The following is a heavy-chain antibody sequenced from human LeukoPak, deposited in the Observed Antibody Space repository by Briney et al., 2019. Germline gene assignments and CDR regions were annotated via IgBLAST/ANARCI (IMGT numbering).Heavy chain of an antibody. Sequence: ASVKVSCKASGYTFTGYYMHWVQQAPGQGLEWMGWINPNSGGTNYAQKFQGRVTMTRDTSISTAYMELSGLRSDDTAVYYCAALWFGEQSRNFDYWGQGTLVTVSS. D-gene: IGHD3-10*01. CDR1: GYTFTGYY. J-gene: IGHJ4*02. V-gene: IGHV1-2*02. CDR3: AALWFGEQSRNFDY. CDR2: INPNSGGT.